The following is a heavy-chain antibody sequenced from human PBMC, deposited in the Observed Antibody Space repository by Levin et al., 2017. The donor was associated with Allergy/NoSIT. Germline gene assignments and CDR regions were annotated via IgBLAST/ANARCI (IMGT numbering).Heavy chain of an antibody. CDR1: GGSITNYY. D-gene: IGHD2-21*01. J-gene: IGHJ3*02. V-gene: IGHV4-59*01. CDR3: ARLGRGEAGAFDI. Sequence: SQTLSLTCTVSGGSITNYYWSWIRQPPGKGLDWIGYIYYTGSTNYNPSLTSRLTISVDTSKNQFSLKLSSLTAADTAVYYCARLGRGEAGAFDIWGQGTMVTVSS. CDR2: IYYTGST.